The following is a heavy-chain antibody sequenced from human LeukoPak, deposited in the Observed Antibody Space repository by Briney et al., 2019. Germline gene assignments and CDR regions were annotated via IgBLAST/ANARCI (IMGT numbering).Heavy chain of an antibody. CDR1: GGSISSSSYY. Sequence: PETLSLTCTVAGGSISSSSYYWGWIRQPPGKGLEWIGSIYYSGSTYYNPSLKSRVTISVDTSKNQFSLKLSSVTAADTAVYYCARRTIYSGSARVWGQGTLVTVSS. CDR3: ARRTIYSGSARV. D-gene: IGHD5-12*01. CDR2: IYYSGST. V-gene: IGHV4-39*01. J-gene: IGHJ4*02.